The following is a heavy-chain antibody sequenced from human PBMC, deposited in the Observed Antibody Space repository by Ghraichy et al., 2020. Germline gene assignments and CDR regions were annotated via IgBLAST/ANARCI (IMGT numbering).Heavy chain of an antibody. J-gene: IGHJ6*02. Sequence: GGSLRLSCAASGFTFNNAWMSWARQAPGKGLEWVSAISGGGGGTFYADSVKGRFTISRDNSKNMVYLQMDSLRAEDTAVYYCASGGYCSSGSCYGGMDVWGQGTTVTVSS. V-gene: IGHV3-23*01. CDR1: GFTFNNAW. D-gene: IGHD2-2*01. CDR2: ISGGGGGT. CDR3: ASGGYCSSGSCYGGMDV.